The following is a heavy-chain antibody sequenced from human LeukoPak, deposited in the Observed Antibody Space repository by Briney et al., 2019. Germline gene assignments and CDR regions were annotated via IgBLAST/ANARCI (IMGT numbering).Heavy chain of an antibody. CDR3: AKWAYYGSGSYYDY. D-gene: IGHD3-10*01. J-gene: IGHJ4*02. V-gene: IGHV3-30*18. CDR1: GFTFSSYG. Sequence: GGSLRLSCAASGFTFSSYGMHRVRQAPGKGLEWVAVISYDGSNKYYADSVKGRFTISRDNSKNTLYLQMNSLRAEDTAVYYCAKWAYYGSGSYYDYWGQGTLVTVSS. CDR2: ISYDGSNK.